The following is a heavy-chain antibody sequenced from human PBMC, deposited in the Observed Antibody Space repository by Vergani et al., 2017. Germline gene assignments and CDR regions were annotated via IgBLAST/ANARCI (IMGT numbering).Heavy chain of an antibody. D-gene: IGHD5-18*01. CDR1: GYTFTSYD. CDR3: AADQGYSYGLPYYMDV. Sequence: QVQLVQSGAEVKKPGASVKVSCKASGYTFTSYDINWVRQATGQGLEWMGWMNPNSGNTGYAQKFQERVTITRDMSTSTAYMELSSLRSEDTAVYYCAADQGYSYGLPYYMDVWGKGTTVTVSS. V-gene: IGHV1-8*01. J-gene: IGHJ6*03. CDR2: MNPNSGNT.